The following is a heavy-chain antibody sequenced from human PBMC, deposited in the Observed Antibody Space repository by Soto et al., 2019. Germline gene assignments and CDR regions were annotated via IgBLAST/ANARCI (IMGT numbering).Heavy chain of an antibody. J-gene: IGHJ5*02. Sequence: PSETLSLTCAVSGGSFSSYYWTWIRQPPEKGLEWIGEITHRGSTNYNPSLKSRVTMSVDTSKNQFSLKVTSVTAADTAVYFCAGGTQQLAREQQPLDTWGQGTLVTVSS. CDR3: AGGTQQLAREQQPLDT. CDR1: GGSFSSYY. D-gene: IGHD6-13*01. V-gene: IGHV4-34*01. CDR2: ITHRGST.